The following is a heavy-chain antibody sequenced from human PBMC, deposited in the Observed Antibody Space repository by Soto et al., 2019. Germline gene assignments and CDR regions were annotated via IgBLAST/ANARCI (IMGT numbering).Heavy chain of an antibody. V-gene: IGHV4-30-4*01. J-gene: IGHJ6*02. CDR3: ATSITIFGVVPHVGMDV. CDR1: GGSISSGDYY. D-gene: IGHD3-3*01. Sequence: QVQLQESGPGLVKPSQTLSLTCTVSGGSISSGDYYWSWIRQPPGKGLEWIGYIYYSGSTYYNPSLKSRVTISVDTSQNQFSLKLSSVTAADTAVYYCATSITIFGVVPHVGMDVWGQGTTVTVSS. CDR2: IYYSGST.